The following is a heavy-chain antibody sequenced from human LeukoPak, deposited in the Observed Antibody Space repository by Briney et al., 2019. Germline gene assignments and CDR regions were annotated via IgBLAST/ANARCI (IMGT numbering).Heavy chain of an antibody. V-gene: IGHV3-15*04. CDR2: DSKTDGGTT. CDR3: TTWIYNILTDYNGY. J-gene: IGHJ4*02. Sequence: DSKTDGGTTDSAAPVKGRFTISRDDSKTTLYLQMNSLKTEDTGVYYCTTWIYNILTDYNGYWGQGTLVTVSS. D-gene: IGHD3-9*01.